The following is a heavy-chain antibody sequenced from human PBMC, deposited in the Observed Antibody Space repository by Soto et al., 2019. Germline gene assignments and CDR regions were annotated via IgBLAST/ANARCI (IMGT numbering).Heavy chain of an antibody. CDR2: ILSDYNT. D-gene: IGHD2-8*01. J-gene: IGHJ4*02. CDR1: GFRFRDYT. CDR3: ARRVNGYFDY. Sequence: EVQLLESGGGLVQPGGSLTLSCAASGFRFRDYTMSWVRQAPGKVLESISVILSDYNTYYTDSVRGRFPISRDSSKNTLYLEMNSLRAEDTAVYYCARRVNGYFDYWGQGALVTVSS. V-gene: IGHV3-23*05.